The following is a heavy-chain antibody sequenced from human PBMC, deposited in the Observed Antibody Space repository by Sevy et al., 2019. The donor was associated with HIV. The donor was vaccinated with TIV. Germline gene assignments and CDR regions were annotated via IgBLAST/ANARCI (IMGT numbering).Heavy chain of an antibody. CDR3: ARVRYKYGSYYFDY. D-gene: IGHD5-18*01. CDR1: GFTFSDYY. CDR2: ISTSSTYT. J-gene: IGHJ4*02. V-gene: IGHV3-11*06. Sequence: GGSLRLSCSASGFTFSDYYMSWIRQAPGKGLEWVSYISTSSTYTNHADSVKGRFTISRDNANNSLYLQMNSLRAEDTVVYFCARVRYKYGSYYFDYWGQGTLVTVSS.